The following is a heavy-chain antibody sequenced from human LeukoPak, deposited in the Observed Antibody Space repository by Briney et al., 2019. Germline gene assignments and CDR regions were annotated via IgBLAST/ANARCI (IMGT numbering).Heavy chain of an antibody. CDR3: ARGYDYGDYNWFDP. Sequence: GASVKVSFKASGYTFTSYGISWVRQAPGQGLEWMGGISAYNGNTNYAQKHQGRVTMTTDTSTSTAYMELRSLRSDDTAVYYCARGYDYGDYNWFDPWGQGTLVTVSS. J-gene: IGHJ5*02. V-gene: IGHV1-18*01. D-gene: IGHD4-17*01. CDR2: ISAYNGNT. CDR1: GYTFTSYG.